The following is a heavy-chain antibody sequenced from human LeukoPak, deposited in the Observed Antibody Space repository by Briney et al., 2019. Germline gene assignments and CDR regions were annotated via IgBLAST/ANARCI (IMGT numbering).Heavy chain of an antibody. CDR3: ARVAGWIVVVVAATHGAFDV. V-gene: IGHV4-34*01. J-gene: IGHJ3*01. Sequence: SETLSLTCAVYGGSFSGYYWSWLRQPPGKGLEWIGEINHSGSTNYNPSPKSRVTISVDTSKNQFSLKLSSVTAADTAVYYCARVAGWIVVVVAATHGAFDVWGQGTMVTVSS. CDR1: GGSFSGYY. D-gene: IGHD2-15*01. CDR2: INHSGST.